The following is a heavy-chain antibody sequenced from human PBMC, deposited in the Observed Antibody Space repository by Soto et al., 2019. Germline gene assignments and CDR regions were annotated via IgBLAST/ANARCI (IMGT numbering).Heavy chain of an antibody. Sequence: QVQLVQSGAEVKKPGSSVKVSCKASGGTFSSYTISWVRQAPGQGLEWMGRIIPILGIANYAQKFQGRVTITADKSTSTAYMELSSLRSEDTAVYYCARDPLPSVGEAAEKKDDWGQGTLVTVSS. CDR2: IIPILGIA. D-gene: IGHD2-15*01. V-gene: IGHV1-69*08. J-gene: IGHJ4*02. CDR3: ARDPLPSVGEAAEKKDD. CDR1: GGTFSSYT.